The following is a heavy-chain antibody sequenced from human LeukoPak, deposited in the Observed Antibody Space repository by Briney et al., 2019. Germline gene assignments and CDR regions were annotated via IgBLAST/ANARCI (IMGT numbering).Heavy chain of an antibody. J-gene: IGHJ4*02. CDR1: GFTFDDYA. CDR3: ARGYCSSTSCYTLDY. D-gene: IGHD2-2*02. CDR2: ISWNSGSI. V-gene: IGHV3-9*01. Sequence: PGRSLRLSCAASGFTFDDYAMHWVRQAPGKGLEWVSGISWNSGSIGYADSVKGRFTISRDNAKNTLYLQMNSLRAEDTAVYYCARGYCSSTSCYTLDYWGQGTLVTVSS.